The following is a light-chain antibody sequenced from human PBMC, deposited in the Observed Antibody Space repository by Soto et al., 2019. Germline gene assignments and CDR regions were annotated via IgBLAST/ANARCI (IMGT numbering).Light chain of an antibody. V-gene: IGLV2-8*01. CDR3: SSYAGGGTSRV. CDR1: SSDVGGYNF. J-gene: IGLJ1*01. CDR2: EVS. Sequence: QSALTQPPSASGSPGQSVTISCTGTSSDVGGYNFVSWYQQHPGKAPKLMIYEVSKRPSGVPDRFSGSKSGNTASLTVSGLQAEDEADYYCSSYAGGGTSRVFGTGTKVTVL.